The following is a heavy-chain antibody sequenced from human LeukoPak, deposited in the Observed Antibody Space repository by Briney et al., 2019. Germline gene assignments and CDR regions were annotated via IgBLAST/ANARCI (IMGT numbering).Heavy chain of an antibody. D-gene: IGHD3-22*01. CDR2: INPSGGST. CDR3: ARDHTPPDYYDSSGYYRLAYVY. Sequence: ASVKVSCKASGYTFTSYYMHGVRQAPGQGLEWMGIINPSGGSTSYAQKFQGRVTMTRDTSTSTVYMELSSLRSEDTAVYYCARDHTPPDYYDSSGYYRLAYVYWGQGTLVTVSS. J-gene: IGHJ4*02. CDR1: GYTFTSYY. V-gene: IGHV1-46*01.